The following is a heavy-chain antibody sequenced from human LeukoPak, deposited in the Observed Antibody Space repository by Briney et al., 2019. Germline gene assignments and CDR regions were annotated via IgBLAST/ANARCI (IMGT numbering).Heavy chain of an antibody. CDR1: GFTVSSNS. J-gene: IGHJ4*02. V-gene: IGHV3-20*04. D-gene: IGHD4-17*01. Sequence: GGSLRLSCTVSGFTVSSNSMSWVRQAPGKGLEWVSGSNWNGDSTGYADSVKGRFTISRDNAKKSLYLQMNSLRAEDTALYYCARAQTYGDYRLLLDYWGQGTLVTVSS. CDR2: SNWNGDST. CDR3: ARAQTYGDYRLLLDY.